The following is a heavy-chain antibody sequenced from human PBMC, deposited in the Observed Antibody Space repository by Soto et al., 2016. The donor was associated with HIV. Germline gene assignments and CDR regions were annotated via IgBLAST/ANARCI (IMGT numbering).Heavy chain of an antibody. J-gene: IGHJ4*02. V-gene: IGHV1-2*02. CDR1: GYTFTAYS. D-gene: IGHD3-9*01. Sequence: QVQLVQSGAEVKKPGASVKVSCEASGYTFTAYSVHWVRQAPGQGLEWMGGINPNNGGTSYAQRFDGRVSMTRDTSVTTAFTELSGLTPDDTATYYCARRAVRHFDWNPRGYFDYWGQGMQVTVS. CDR2: INPNNGGT. CDR3: ARRAVRHFDWNPRGYFDY.